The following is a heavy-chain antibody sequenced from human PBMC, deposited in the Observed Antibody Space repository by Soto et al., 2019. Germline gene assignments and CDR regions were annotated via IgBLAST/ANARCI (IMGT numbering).Heavy chain of an antibody. CDR3: ARQENSSGGYYYYYGMDV. V-gene: IGHV4-39*01. Sequence: SETLSLTCTVSGGSISSYYWGWIRQPPGKGLEWIGSIYYSGSTYYNPSLKSRVTISVDTSKNQFSLKLSSVTAADTAVYYCARQENSSGGYYYYYGMDVWGQGTTVTVSS. J-gene: IGHJ6*02. CDR2: IYYSGST. D-gene: IGHD6-19*01. CDR1: GGSISSYY.